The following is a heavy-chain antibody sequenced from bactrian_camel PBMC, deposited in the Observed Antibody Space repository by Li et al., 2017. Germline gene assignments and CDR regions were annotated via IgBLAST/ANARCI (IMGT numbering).Heavy chain of an antibody. CDR3: AAPSNGEIWCPLRPHRTYKY. J-gene: IGHJ4*01. V-gene: IGHV3S53*01. D-gene: IGHD7*01. CDR1: GPYRLNYC. CDR2: IDKDGST. Sequence: QVQLVESGGGSVQTGGSLRLSCSASGPYRLNYCMAWVRQVPGKKREAVAAIDKDGSTTYSDSVEGRFTISQDNAKNTVYPQMNNLEPEDSAMYYCAAPSNGEIWCPLRPHRTYKYSGQGTQVTVS.